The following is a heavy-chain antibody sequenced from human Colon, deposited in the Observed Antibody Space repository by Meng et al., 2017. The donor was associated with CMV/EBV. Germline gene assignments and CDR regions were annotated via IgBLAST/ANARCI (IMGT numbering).Heavy chain of an antibody. Sequence: GESPKISRAASGFTFSSYQMSWVRQAPGKGPEWVANIKQDGSEKYYVDSVKGRFTISRDNAKNSLYLQMNSLKAEDTAVYYCARGGGDSYDGFDYWGQGTLVTVSS. V-gene: IGHV3-7*01. J-gene: IGHJ4*02. CDR2: IKQDGSEK. CDR3: ARGGGDSYDGFDY. D-gene: IGHD2-21*01. CDR1: GFTFSSYQ.